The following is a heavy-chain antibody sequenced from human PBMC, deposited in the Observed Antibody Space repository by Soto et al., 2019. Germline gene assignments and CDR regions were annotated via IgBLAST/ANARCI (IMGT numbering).Heavy chain of an antibody. CDR1: GFTVGSKY. D-gene: IGHD6-25*01. CDR3: ARYMYQRSSYYYMDV. J-gene: IGHJ6*03. Sequence: GRSLRLSCAASGFTVGSKYMTWVRQSPGKGLECVSVIYSGGTTYYADSVKGRFSISRDISKSTLYLQMNSLRVGDTAVYYCARYMYQRSSYYYMDVWGTVTTVTVSS. CDR2: IYSGGTT. V-gene: IGHV3-66*01.